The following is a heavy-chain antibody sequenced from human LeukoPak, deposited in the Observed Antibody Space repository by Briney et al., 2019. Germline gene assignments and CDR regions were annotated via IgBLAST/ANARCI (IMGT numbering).Heavy chain of an antibody. V-gene: IGHV4-59*01. CDR2: IYYSGST. Sequence: SETLSLTCTVSGGSISSYYWSWIRQPPGKGLESIGYIYYSGSTNYNPPLKSRVTISVDTSKNQFSLKLSSVTAADTAVYYCARGYSSGFIDYWGQGTLVTVSS. CDR1: GGSISSYY. J-gene: IGHJ4*02. D-gene: IGHD6-19*01. CDR3: ARGYSSGFIDY.